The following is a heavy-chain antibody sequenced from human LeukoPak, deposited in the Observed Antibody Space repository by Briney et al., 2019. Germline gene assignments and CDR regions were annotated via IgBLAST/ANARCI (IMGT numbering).Heavy chain of an antibody. J-gene: IGHJ4*02. CDR1: GFTFSSYR. CDR2: ISSSSSYI. D-gene: IGHD3-10*01. Sequence: GGSLRLSCAACGFTFSSYRMNWVRQAPGKELEWVSSISSSSSYIYYADSVKGRFTISRDNAKNSMYLQMNSLRAEDTAVYYCARDDGSGIDYWGQGTLVTVSS. V-gene: IGHV3-21*01. CDR3: ARDDGSGIDY.